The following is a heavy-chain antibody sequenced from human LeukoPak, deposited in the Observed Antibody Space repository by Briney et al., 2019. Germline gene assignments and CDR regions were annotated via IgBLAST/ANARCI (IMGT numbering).Heavy chain of an antibody. V-gene: IGHV1-2*02. D-gene: IGHD4-23*01. CDR1: GYTFTDYY. CDR2: ISPNSGVT. J-gene: IGHJ5*02. Sequence: ASVTVSYKASGYTFTDYYMHWVRQAPGQGLEWMGWISPNSGVTNYAQKFQGRVTMTRDTSISTAYMELSRLKSDDTALYYCARGRWTVTGSFEPWGQGTLVPVSS. CDR3: ARGRWTVTGSFEP.